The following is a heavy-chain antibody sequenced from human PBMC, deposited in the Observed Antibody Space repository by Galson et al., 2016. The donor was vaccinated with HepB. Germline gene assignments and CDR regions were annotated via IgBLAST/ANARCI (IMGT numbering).Heavy chain of an antibody. CDR3: ASMGGGSGSWYKD. CDR1: GFTFSSYP. D-gene: IGHD6-13*01. Sequence: SLRLPCADSGFTFSSYPMSWVRQAPGTGLEWVSRISGSGEPTNYADSVRGRFTISRENSKSTLFLQLSSLRAGDTAVYYCASMGGGSGSWYKDWGQGNLVTVSS. CDR2: ISGSGEPT. V-gene: IGHV3-23*01. J-gene: IGHJ4*02.